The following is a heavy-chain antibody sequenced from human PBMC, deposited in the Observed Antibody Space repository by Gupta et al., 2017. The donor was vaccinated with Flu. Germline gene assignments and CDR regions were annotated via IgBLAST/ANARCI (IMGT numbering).Heavy chain of an antibody. J-gene: IGHJ4*02. V-gene: IGHV3-7*01. D-gene: IGHD5-18*01. CDR2: IKQDGSEK. CDR1: TFSSYW. CDR3: ARGGVGTVMVYY. Sequence: TFSSYWMTWVRQAPGKGLEWVANIKQDGSEKYYVDSVKGRFTISRDNAKNSLYLQMNSLRAEDTAVYYCARGGVGTVMVYYWGQGTLVTVSS.